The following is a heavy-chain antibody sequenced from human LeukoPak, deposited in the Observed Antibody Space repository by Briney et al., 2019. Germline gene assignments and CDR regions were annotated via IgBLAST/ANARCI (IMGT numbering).Heavy chain of an antibody. CDR2: ISSSGITI. CDR3: AGTYYYDNSDHDAFDI. CDR1: GFTFSDYY. Sequence: GGSLRLSCAASGFTFSDYYMSWIRQAPGKGLEWVSYISSSGITIYYSDSVRGRFTISRDNAKNSLYLQMNSLRPEDTAVYYCAGTYYYDNSDHDAFDIWGQGTMVTVSS. D-gene: IGHD3-22*01. J-gene: IGHJ3*02. V-gene: IGHV3-11*01.